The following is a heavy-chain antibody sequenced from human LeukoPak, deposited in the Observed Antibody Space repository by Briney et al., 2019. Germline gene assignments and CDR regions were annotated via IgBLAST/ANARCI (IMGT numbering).Heavy chain of an antibody. J-gene: IGHJ5*02. Sequence: SETLSLTCTVSGGSISSSSYYWGWIRQPPGTGLEWIGSIYYSGSTYYNPSLKSRVTISVDTSKNQFSLKLSSVTAADTAVYYCARQYCSSTSCPNWFDPWGQGTLVTVSS. CDR2: IYYSGST. D-gene: IGHD2-2*01. V-gene: IGHV4-39*01. CDR1: GGSISSSSYY. CDR3: ARQYCSSTSCPNWFDP.